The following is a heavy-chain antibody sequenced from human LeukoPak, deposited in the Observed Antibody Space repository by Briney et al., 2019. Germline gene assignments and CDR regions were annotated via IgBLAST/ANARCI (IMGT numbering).Heavy chain of an antibody. D-gene: IGHD3-10*01. J-gene: IGHJ6*02. CDR3: ARIFGSGSYYDYYYGMDV. Sequence: GGSLRLSCAASGFTFSSYSMNWVRQAPGKGLEWVSSISSSSSYIYYADSVKGRFTISRDNAKNSLYLQMNSLRAEDTAVYYCARIFGSGSYYDYYYGMDVWGQGTTVTVSS. CDR2: ISSSSSYI. CDR1: GFTFSSYS. V-gene: IGHV3-21*01.